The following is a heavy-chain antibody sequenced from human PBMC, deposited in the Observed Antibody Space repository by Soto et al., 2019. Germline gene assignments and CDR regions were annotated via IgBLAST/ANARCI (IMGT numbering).Heavy chain of an antibody. J-gene: IGHJ4*02. CDR3: ARHTVTIPDY. CDR1: GGSISSSSYY. Sequence: SETLSLTCTVSGGSISSSSYYWGWIRQPPGKGLEWIGSIYYSGSTYYNPSLKSRVTISVDTSKNQFSLKLSSVTAADTAVYYCARHTVTIPDYWGQGTRVTVPQ. D-gene: IGHD3-10*01. CDR2: IYYSGST. V-gene: IGHV4-39*01.